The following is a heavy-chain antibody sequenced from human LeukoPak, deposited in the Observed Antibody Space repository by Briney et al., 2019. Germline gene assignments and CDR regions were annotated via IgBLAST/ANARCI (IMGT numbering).Heavy chain of an antibody. CDR1: GYTFTSYA. V-gene: IGHV1-3*01. Sequence: ASVTVSCKASGYTFTSYAIHWVRQAPGQRLEWMGWINGGNGNTKSSQQFQGRVTFTRDTSASTAYMELSSLRSEDTAMYYCASHFGSYYDYWGQGTLVTVSS. J-gene: IGHJ4*02. CDR3: ASHFGSYYDY. CDR2: INGGNGNT. D-gene: IGHD1-26*01.